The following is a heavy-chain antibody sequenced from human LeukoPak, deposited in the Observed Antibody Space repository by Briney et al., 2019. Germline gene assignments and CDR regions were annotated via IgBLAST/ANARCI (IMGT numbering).Heavy chain of an antibody. J-gene: IGHJ3*02. CDR3: AKVRRDGYNSDAFDI. Sequence: GGSLRLPCAASGFTFSSYAMSWVRQAPGKGLEWVSAISGSGGSTYYADSVKGRFTISRDNSKNTLYLQMNSLRAEDTAVYYCAKVRRDGYNSDAFDIWGQGTMVTVSS. V-gene: IGHV3-23*01. CDR2: ISGSGGST. D-gene: IGHD5-24*01. CDR1: GFTFSSYA.